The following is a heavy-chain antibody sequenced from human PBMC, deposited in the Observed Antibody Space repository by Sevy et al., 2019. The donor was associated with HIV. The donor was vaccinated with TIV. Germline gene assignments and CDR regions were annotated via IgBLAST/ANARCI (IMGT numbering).Heavy chain of an antibody. J-gene: IGHJ4*02. Sequence: GGSLRLSCAASGFTFSNYAMNWVRQAPGKGLEWVSGISGRGGSGDKTNYADSVKGRLTISREDSKNSLYLQLNSLRAEDTAIYYCARKYDSSGYFDYWGQGTLVTVSS. CDR1: GFTFSNYA. CDR2: ISGRGGSGDKT. CDR3: ARKYDSSGYFDY. D-gene: IGHD3-22*01. V-gene: IGHV3-23*01.